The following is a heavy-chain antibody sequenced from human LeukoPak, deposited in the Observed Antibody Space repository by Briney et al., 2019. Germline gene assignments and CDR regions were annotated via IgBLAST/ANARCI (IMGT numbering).Heavy chain of an antibody. CDR2: INSDASST. Sequence: GGSLRLSCAASGFSFRNYWMPWVRQAPGKGLVWVSRINSDASSTSYPDSVRGRFTISRDNVNNMLYLQMNSLRAEDTAVYYCARDPHYYDSSGNFDYWGLGTLVTVSS. V-gene: IGHV3-74*01. J-gene: IGHJ4*02. D-gene: IGHD3-22*01. CDR1: GFSFRNYW. CDR3: ARDPHYYDSSGNFDY.